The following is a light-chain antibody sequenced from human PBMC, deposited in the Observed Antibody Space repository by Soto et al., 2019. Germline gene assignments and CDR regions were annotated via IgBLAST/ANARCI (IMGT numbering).Light chain of an antibody. CDR2: DAS. V-gene: IGKV1-5*01. CDR1: QSISSW. CDR3: QQYNSYPRRT. J-gene: IGKJ1*01. Sequence: DIQMTQSPSTLSASVGDRVTITCRASQSISSWLAWYQQKPGKAPKLLIYDASSLESGVPSRFSGSGSGTEFTLTISSLQPDDFATYYCQQYNSYPRRTFGQGTKV.